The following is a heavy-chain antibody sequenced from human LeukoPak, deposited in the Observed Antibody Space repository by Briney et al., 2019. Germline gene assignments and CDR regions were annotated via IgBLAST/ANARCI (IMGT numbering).Heavy chain of an antibody. CDR3: AGLWHLFY. Sequence: GGSLRLSCAASGFTFSDYYMTWIRQAPGKGLEWVSFISSSGDSLYYAHSVRGRFTISRYNSKNTLYLQMNSVRAEDTAVYYCAGLWHLFYWGQGTLVTVSS. J-gene: IGHJ4*02. V-gene: IGHV3-11*01. CDR1: GFTFSDYY. D-gene: IGHD5-18*01. CDR2: ISSSGDSL.